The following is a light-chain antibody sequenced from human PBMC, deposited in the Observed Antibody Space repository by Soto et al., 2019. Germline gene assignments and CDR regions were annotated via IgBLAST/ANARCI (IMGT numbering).Light chain of an antibody. CDR1: SSDVGGYNY. CDR3: SSYTSSSTPIYV. CDR2: DVS. V-gene: IGLV2-14*01. J-gene: IGLJ1*01. Sequence: QSALTQPASVSGSPGQSITISCTGTSSDVGGYNYVSWYQQHPGKAPKLMIYDVSNRPSGVSNRFSGSKSGNTASLTISGLQAEDEADYYCSSYTSSSTPIYVFGTGTKLIVL.